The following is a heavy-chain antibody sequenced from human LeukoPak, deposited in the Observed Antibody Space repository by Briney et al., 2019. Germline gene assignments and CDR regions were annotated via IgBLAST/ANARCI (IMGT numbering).Heavy chain of an antibody. V-gene: IGHV1-2*02. CDR1: GYTFTGYY. CDR2: INPNSGGT. Sequence: GASVKVSCKASGYTFTGYYMHWVRQAPGQGLEWMGWINPNSGGTKYAQKFQDRVNMTRDASTSTVYMEVSRLRCDDTAVYYCARRAGGYLLKKSFDFDFWGQGNLVIVSS. D-gene: IGHD3-22*01. J-gene: IGHJ4*02. CDR3: ARRAGGYLLKKSFDFDF.